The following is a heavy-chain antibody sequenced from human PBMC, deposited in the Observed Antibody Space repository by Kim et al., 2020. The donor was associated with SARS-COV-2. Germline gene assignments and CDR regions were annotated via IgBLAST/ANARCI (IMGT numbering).Heavy chain of an antibody. V-gene: IGHV1-69*13. CDR3: ARGAFDSDSSGYYLGYYFD. CDR2: IIPIVDTA. Sequence: SVKVSCKASGGTFNSYAISWVRQAPGQGLEWMGGIIPIVDTANYAQKFQGRVSITADESTTTVYMDLSSLKYEDKAVYYCARGAFDSDSSGYYLGYYFD. CDR1: GGTFNSYA. J-gene: IGHJ4*01. D-gene: IGHD3-22*01.